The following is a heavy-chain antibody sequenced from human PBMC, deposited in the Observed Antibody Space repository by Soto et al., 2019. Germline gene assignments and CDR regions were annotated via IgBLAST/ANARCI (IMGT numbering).Heavy chain of an antibody. V-gene: IGHV4-34*01. CDR3: ARSWSGTLNWFDP. D-gene: IGHD1-26*01. Sequence: QVQLQQWGAGLLKPSETLSLTCAVYGGSFSVYYWSWIRQPPGKGLEWIGEINHSGSTNYNPSLKSRVTRSVDTSKNQFSLKLSSVTAAATAVYYCARSWSGTLNWFDPWGQGTLVTVSS. CDR2: INHSGST. J-gene: IGHJ5*02. CDR1: GGSFSVYY.